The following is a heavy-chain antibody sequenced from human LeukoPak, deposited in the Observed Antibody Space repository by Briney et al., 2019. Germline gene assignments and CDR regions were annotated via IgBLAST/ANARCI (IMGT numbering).Heavy chain of an antibody. D-gene: IGHD3-10*01. V-gene: IGHV3-23*01. J-gene: IGHJ6*04. CDR3: AKEAQLLWFGELFLTGMDV. CDR1: GFTFSSYA. Sequence: GGSLRLSCAASGFTFSSYAMSWVRQAPGKGLEWVSAISGSGGSTYYADSVKGRFTISRDNSKNTLYLQMNSLRAEDTAVYYCAKEAQLLWFGELFLTGMDVWGKGTTVTVSS. CDR2: ISGSGGST.